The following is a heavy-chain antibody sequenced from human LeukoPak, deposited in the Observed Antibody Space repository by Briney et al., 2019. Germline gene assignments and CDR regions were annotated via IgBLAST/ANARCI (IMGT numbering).Heavy chain of an antibody. CDR2: INPDRGGT. Sequence: ASVKVSCKASGYTFTAYYIHWVRLAPGQGLEWMGWINPDRGGTNYAQKFQGRVTMTRDTSISTAYMELTWLTSDDTAVYYCAGKNRGGYDLTYWGPGTLVIVSS. J-gene: IGHJ4*02. V-gene: IGHV1-2*02. CDR3: AGKNRGGYDLTY. CDR1: GYTFTAYY. D-gene: IGHD5-12*01.